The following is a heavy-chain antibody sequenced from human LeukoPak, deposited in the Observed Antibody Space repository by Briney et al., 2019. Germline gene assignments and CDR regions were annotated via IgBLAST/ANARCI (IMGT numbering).Heavy chain of an antibody. Sequence: SETLSLTCTVSGYSISSGHHWGWIRQPPGKGLEWIGSIYYSGSTYYNPSLKSRVTISVDTSKNQFSLKLSSVTAADTAVYYCARVGGSSWFDPWGQGTLVTVSS. CDR2: IYYSGST. CDR3: ARVGGSSWFDP. CDR1: GYSISSGHH. D-gene: IGHD6-6*01. J-gene: IGHJ5*02. V-gene: IGHV4-38-2*02.